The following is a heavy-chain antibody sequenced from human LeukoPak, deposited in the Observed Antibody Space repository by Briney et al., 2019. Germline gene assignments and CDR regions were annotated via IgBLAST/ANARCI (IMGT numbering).Heavy chain of an antibody. J-gene: IGHJ4*02. CDR1: GFTFGRSA. V-gene: IGHV3-23*01. Sequence: GVSLRLSCAASGFTFGRSAMSWVRQAPGKGPEWVSTFSRSGPDTYYADSVKGRFTIFRDNSKNTLYLQMNSLRAEDTAVYYCAKGSLGSWYYFDYWGQGTLVTVSS. D-gene: IGHD6-13*01. CDR2: FSRSGPDT. CDR3: AKGSLGSWYYFDY.